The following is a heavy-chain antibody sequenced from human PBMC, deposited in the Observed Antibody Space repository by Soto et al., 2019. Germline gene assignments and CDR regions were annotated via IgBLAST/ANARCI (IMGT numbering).Heavy chain of an antibody. J-gene: IGHJ4*02. Sequence: SETLSLTCTVSGGSISSGDYYWSWIRQPPGKGPEWIGYIYYSGSTYYNPSLKSRVTISVGTSKNQFSLKLSSVTAADTAVYYCARTLYSYGPRFDYWGQGTQVTVSS. V-gene: IGHV4-30-4*02. CDR2: IYYSGST. D-gene: IGHD5-18*01. CDR3: ARTLYSYGPRFDY. CDR1: GGSISSGDYY.